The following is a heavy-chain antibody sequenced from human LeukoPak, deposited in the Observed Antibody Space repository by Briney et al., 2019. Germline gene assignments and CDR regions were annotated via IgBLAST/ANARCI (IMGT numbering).Heavy chain of an antibody. J-gene: IGHJ3*02. CDR2: IRYDGSNK. CDR1: GFTFSSYA. CDR3: AKDDYGGKGPLRI. Sequence: GGSLRLSCAASGFTFSSYAMHWVRQAPGKGLEWVAVIRYDGSNKYYADSVKGRFTISRDNSKNTLYLQMNSLRAEDAAVYYCAKDDYGGKGPLRIWGQGTMVTVSS. V-gene: IGHV3-30*02. D-gene: IGHD4-23*01.